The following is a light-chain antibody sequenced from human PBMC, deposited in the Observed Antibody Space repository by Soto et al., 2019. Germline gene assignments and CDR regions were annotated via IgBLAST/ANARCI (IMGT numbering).Light chain of an antibody. V-gene: IGLV1-40*01. Sequence: QLVLTQPPSVSGAPGQTATISCTGSPSNIGAGFDVHWYQQLPGTAPKVLIYGNSYRPSGVPDRFSASKSGTSASLAITGLQAEDEAEYYCQSYDRSLSGYVVFGGGTKVTVL. CDR2: GNS. CDR1: PSNIGAGFD. J-gene: IGLJ2*01. CDR3: QSYDRSLSGYVV.